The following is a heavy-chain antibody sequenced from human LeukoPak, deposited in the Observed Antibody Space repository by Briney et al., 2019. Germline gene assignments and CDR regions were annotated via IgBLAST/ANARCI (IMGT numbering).Heavy chain of an antibody. D-gene: IGHD1-26*01. CDR3: ARRGGSGRAFDY. V-gene: IGHV4-39*01. J-gene: IGHJ4*02. CDR2: IYYTGST. CDR1: GASISGGTYY. Sequence: SETLSLTCSVSGASISGGTYYWGWVRQPPGNGREGIGSIYYTGSTYDNPSLKSRVNISVDTSKNQFSLKLSSVTAADTAVYYCARRGGSGRAFDYWGQGTLVTVSS.